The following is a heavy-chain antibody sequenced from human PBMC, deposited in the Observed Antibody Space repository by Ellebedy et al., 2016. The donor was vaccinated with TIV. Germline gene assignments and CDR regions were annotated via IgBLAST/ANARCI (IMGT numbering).Heavy chain of an antibody. V-gene: IGHV1-18*01. CDR3: ARALGGRMVRGGEYY. D-gene: IGHD3-10*01. CDR1: GYTFTSYG. Sequence: ASVKVSXXASGYTFTSYGISWVRQAPGQGLEWMGWISAYNGNTNYAQKLQGRVTMTTDTSTSTAYMELRSLRSDDTAVYYCARALGGRMVRGGEYYWGQGTLVTVSS. CDR2: ISAYNGNT. J-gene: IGHJ4*02.